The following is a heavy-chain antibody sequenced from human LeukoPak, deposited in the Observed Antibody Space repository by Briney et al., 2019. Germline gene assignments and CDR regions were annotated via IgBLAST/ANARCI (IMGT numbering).Heavy chain of an antibody. CDR2: IYHSGST. J-gene: IGHJ4*02. D-gene: IGHD3-22*01. V-gene: IGHV4-30-2*01. Sequence: SETLSLTCAVSGGSISSGGYSWSWIRQPPGKGLEWIGYIYHSGSTYYNPSLKSRVTISVDRSKNQFSLKLSSVTAADTAVYYCARQTKNMIVVVITTGHFDYWGQGTLVTVSS. CDR1: GGSISSGGYS. CDR3: ARQTKNMIVVVITTGHFDY.